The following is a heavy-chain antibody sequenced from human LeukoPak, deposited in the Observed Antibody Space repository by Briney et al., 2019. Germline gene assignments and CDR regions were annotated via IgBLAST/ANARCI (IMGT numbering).Heavy chain of an antibody. D-gene: IGHD3-22*01. CDR3: ARLSTMIVAY. J-gene: IGHJ4*02. CDR1: GGSISSSSYY. CDR2: IYYSGST. V-gene: IGHV4-39*01. Sequence: PSETLSLTCTVSGGSISSSSYYWGWIRQPPGKGVEWIGSIYYSGSTYYNPSLKSRVTISVDTSKNQFSLKLSSVTAADTAVYYCARLSTMIVAYWGQGTLVTVSS.